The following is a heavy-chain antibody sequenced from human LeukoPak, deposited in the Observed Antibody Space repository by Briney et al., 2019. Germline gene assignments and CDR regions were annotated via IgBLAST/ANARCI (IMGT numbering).Heavy chain of an antibody. CDR2: IYADGGGGGT. D-gene: IGHD5-12*01. V-gene: IGHV3-53*01. CDR1: GVTVSTNY. J-gene: IGHJ5*02. CDR3: SRDRSRGYSFT. Sequence: PPGGSLRLSCAVSGVTVSTNYMGWVRQAPGKGLEWVSVIYADGGGGGTYYADSVKGRFTISRDNSRNTLYLQMSNLGADDTAMYYCSRDRSRGYSFTWGQGTLVTVS.